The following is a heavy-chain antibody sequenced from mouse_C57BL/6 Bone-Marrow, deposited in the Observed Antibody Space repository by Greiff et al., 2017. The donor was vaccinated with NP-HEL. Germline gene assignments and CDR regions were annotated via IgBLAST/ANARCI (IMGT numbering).Heavy chain of an antibody. CDR1: GYTFTSYW. V-gene: IGHV1-74*01. CDR3: AYYYGSWYFDV. CDR2: IHPSDSDT. J-gene: IGHJ1*03. Sequence: VQLQQPGAELVKPGASVKVSCKASGYTFTSYWMHWVKQRPGQGLEWIGRIHPSDSDTNYNQKFKGKATLTVDKSSSTAYMQLSSLTSEDSAVYYCAYYYGSWYFDVWGTGTTVTVSS. D-gene: IGHD1-1*01.